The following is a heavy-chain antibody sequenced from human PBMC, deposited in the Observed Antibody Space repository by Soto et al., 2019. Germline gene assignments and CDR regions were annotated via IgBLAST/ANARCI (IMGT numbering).Heavy chain of an antibody. Sequence: GESLKISCKGSGYSFISYWISWVRQMPGKGLEWKGKIDPSDSYINYSPSFQGHVTISVDRSISTAYLAWSSLKASDTATYYCARHGSSAEYDYWGQGTLVTVSS. CDR2: IDPSDSYI. CDR3: ARHGSSAEYDY. J-gene: IGHJ4*02. D-gene: IGHD6-13*01. V-gene: IGHV5-10-1*01. CDR1: GYSFISYW.